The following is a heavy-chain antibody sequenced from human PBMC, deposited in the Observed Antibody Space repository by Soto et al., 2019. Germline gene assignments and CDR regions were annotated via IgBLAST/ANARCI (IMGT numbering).Heavy chain of an antibody. Sequence: SVKVSCKASGGTFSSYTISWVRQAPGQGLEWMGRIIPILGIANYAQKFQGRVTITADKSTSTAYMELSSLRSEDTAVYYCARVLGGSVGYYYYMDVWGKGTTVTVSS. J-gene: IGHJ6*03. CDR2: IIPILGIA. D-gene: IGHD2-15*01. V-gene: IGHV1-69*02. CDR3: ARVLGGSVGYYYYMDV. CDR1: GGTFSSYT.